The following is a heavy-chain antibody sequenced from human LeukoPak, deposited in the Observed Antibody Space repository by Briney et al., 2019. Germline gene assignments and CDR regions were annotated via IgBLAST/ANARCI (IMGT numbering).Heavy chain of an antibody. V-gene: IGHV4-39*01. Sequence: SETLSLTCTVPGGSISSSSYYWGWIRQPPGKGLEWIGSIYYSGSTYYNPSLKSRVTISVDTSKNQFSLKLSSVTAADTAVYYCARHDPTASTAQSWFDPWGQGTLVTVSS. D-gene: IGHD1-1*01. J-gene: IGHJ5*02. CDR2: IYYSGST. CDR3: ARHDPTASTAQSWFDP. CDR1: GGSISSSSYY.